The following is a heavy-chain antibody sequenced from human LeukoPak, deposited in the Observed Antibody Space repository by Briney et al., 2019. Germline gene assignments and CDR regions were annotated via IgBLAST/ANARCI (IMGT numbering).Heavy chain of an antibody. Sequence: PGGSLRLSCAASGFTFSSYSMNWVRQAPGKGLEWVSYISSSSSTIYYADSVKGRFTISRDNSKNTLYLQMNSLRAEDTAVYYCAKDVGVEMATIASWGQGTLVTVSS. V-gene: IGHV3-48*01. CDR3: AKDVGVEMATIAS. D-gene: IGHD5-24*01. J-gene: IGHJ4*02. CDR1: GFTFSSYS. CDR2: ISSSSSTI.